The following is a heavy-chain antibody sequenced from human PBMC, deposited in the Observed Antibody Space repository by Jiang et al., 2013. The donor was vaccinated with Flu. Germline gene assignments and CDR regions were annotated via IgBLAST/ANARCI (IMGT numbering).Heavy chain of an antibody. CDR3: AAPPYCSGGSCYSNWFDP. D-gene: IGHD2-15*01. CDR2: IYYSGST. CDR1: GGSISSSSYY. V-gene: IGHV4-39*01. Sequence: GSGLVKPSETLSLTCTVSGGSISSSSYYWGWIRQPPGKGLEWIGSIYYSGSTYYNPSLKSRVTISVDTSKNQFSLKLSSVTAADTAVYYCAAPPYCSGGSCYSNWFDPWGQGTL. J-gene: IGHJ5*02.